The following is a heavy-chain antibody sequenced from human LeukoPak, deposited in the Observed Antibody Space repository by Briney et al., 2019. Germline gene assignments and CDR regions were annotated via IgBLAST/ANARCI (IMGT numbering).Heavy chain of an antibody. CDR3: ARVRGTAFNI. J-gene: IGHJ3*02. V-gene: IGHV3-33*01. CDR1: GFTFSSHG. D-gene: IGHD1-1*01. CDR2: IWYDGSKR. Sequence: QPGGSLRLSCAASGFTFSSHGMHWVRQAPGKGLEWVAIIWYDGSKRYYADSVKGRFTISRDDSKSTVYLQMNSLRAEDTAVYYCARVRGTAFNIWGPGTMVTVAS.